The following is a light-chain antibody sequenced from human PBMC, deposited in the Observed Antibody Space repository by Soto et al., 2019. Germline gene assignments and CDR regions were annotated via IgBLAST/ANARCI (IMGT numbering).Light chain of an antibody. J-gene: IGKJ3*01. Sequence: DIQMTQSPPSLSASVGDRVTITCRASQDISNYLAWYQQRPGKVPRLLIYAASTLQSGVPSRFSGSGSGTDFTLTISSLLPEDAATYYCQNLDSAAFTFGPGTEVDIK. V-gene: IGKV1-27*01. CDR2: AAS. CDR3: QNLDSAAFT. CDR1: QDISNY.